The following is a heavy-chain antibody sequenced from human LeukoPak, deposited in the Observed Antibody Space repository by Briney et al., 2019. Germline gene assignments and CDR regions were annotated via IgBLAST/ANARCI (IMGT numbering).Heavy chain of an antibody. CDR1: GVSLSTSGGG. CDR3: AQRAKRNLWLIFLH. J-gene: IGHJ1*01. D-gene: IGHD6-19*01. CDR2: IYRNDDK. V-gene: IGHV2-5*01. Sequence: SGPTLVQPTQPLTLTCTFSGVSLSTSGGGVGWIRQPPGKALEWHALIYRNDDKRHSPSLKSRPHITKDTSKNQLVLTMTIMDPVDAATYYCAQRAKRNLWLIFLHWGRGTLVVVAS.